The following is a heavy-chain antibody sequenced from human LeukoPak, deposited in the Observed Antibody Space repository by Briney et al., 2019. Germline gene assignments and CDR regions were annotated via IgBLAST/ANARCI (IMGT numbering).Heavy chain of an antibody. Sequence: PGGSLRLSCAASGFTFSNYGMHWVRQARGKGLEWLAMIWYDGSKTHYADSVKGRFTISRDNSKNTLYLQMNSLRADDTAVYYCAKGDTTDPFDPWGQGTLVTVSS. J-gene: IGHJ5*02. D-gene: IGHD1-14*01. CDR2: IWYDGSKT. CDR1: GFTFSNYG. V-gene: IGHV3-33*06. CDR3: AKGDTTDPFDP.